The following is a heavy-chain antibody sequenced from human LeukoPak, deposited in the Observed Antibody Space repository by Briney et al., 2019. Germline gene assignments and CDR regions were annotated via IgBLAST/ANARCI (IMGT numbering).Heavy chain of an antibody. D-gene: IGHD2-2*01. Sequence: SETLSLTCTVSGGSISSYYCSWIRQPPGKGLEWIGYIYYSGSTNYNPSLKSRVTISVDTSKNQFSLKLSSVTAADTAVYYCARVPCSSTSCYHYYYYMDVWGKGTTVTVSS. J-gene: IGHJ6*03. CDR2: IYYSGST. CDR1: GGSISSYY. CDR3: ARVPCSSTSCYHYYYYMDV. V-gene: IGHV4-59*01.